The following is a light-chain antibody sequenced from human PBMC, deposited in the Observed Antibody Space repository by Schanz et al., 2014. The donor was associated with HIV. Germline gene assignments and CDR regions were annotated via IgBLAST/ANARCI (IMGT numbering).Light chain of an antibody. CDR1: SSDVGVYKY. V-gene: IGLV2-8*01. CDR2: EAT. CDR3: SSYTSSSTVV. J-gene: IGLJ2*01. Sequence: QSALTQPPSASGSPGQSVTISCTGTSSDVGVYKYVSWYQQHPGKAPKLLIYEATQRPAGVPDRFSGSKSGNTASLTVSGLQAEDEDDYYCSSYTSSSTVVFGGGTKLTVL.